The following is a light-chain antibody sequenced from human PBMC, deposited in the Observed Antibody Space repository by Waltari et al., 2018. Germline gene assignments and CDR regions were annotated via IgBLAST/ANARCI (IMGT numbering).Light chain of an antibody. CDR3: QQSYSTPLT. CDR2: AAS. CDR1: QSSSSY. V-gene: IGKV1-39*01. Sequence: DIQMTQSPSSLSASVVDRVTITCRASQSSSSYLNWYQQKPGKAPTLLIYAASSLQSGVPARFSGSGSGTDFTLTISSLQPEDFATYYCQQSYSTPLTFGGGTKVEIK. J-gene: IGKJ4*01.